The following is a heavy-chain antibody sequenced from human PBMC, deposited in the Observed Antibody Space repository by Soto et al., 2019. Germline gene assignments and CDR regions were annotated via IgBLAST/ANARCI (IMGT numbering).Heavy chain of an antibody. V-gene: IGHV3-7*04. CDR3: ARFYYDSSGYLPSPYYYYYVMDV. D-gene: IGHD3-22*01. Sequence: GSLRLSCAASGFTFSSYWMSWVRQAPGKGLEWVANIKQDGSEKYYVDSVKGRFTISRDNAKNSLYLQMNSLRAEDTAVYYCARFYYDSSGYLPSPYYYYYVMDVSGQGTTVTGSS. J-gene: IGHJ6*02. CDR1: GFTFSSYW. CDR2: IKQDGSEK.